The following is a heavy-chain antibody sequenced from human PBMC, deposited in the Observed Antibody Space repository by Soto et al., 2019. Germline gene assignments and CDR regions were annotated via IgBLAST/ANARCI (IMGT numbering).Heavy chain of an antibody. V-gene: IGHV1-69*01. CDR2: FIPIFGTL. D-gene: IGHD6-13*01. J-gene: IGHJ1*01. Sequence: QVQLVQSGAEVKKPGSSVKVSCKASGGTFSNFAISWVRQAPGQGLEWMGGFIPIFGTLNYAQRFQGRLTISADESTRTAYMELSRLRSEATAVYYCSRFEQLVLHGGQGNLVTVSS. CDR1: GGTFSNFA. CDR3: SRFEQLVLH.